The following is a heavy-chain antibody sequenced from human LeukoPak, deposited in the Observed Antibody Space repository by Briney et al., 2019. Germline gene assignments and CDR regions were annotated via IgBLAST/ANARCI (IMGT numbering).Heavy chain of an antibody. CDR3: ARDNRGGQRDYAFDI. D-gene: IGHD1-14*01. Sequence: SETLSFTCTVSGGSISSSSYYWGWIRQPPGKGLEWIGSIYYSGSTYYNPSLKSRVTISVDTSKNQFSLKLSSVTAADTAVYYCARDNRGGQRDYAFDIWGQGTMVTVSS. CDR2: IYYSGST. CDR1: GGSISSSSYY. J-gene: IGHJ3*02. V-gene: IGHV4-39*07.